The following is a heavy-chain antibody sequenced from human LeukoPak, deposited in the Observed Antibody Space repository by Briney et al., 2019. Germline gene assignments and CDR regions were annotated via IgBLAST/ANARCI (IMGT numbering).Heavy chain of an antibody. CDR2: IYYSGNT. CDR3: TKRFCRVSSGYYRYY. CDR1: GGSISSTRFY. D-gene: IGHD3-22*01. V-gene: IGHV4-39*01. J-gene: IGHJ4*02. Sequence: SETLSLTWTVSGGSISSTRFYRGWIRQPPGKGLEWIGSIYYSGNTYYNPSLKSRVTISVDTSKNQFSLKLNSVTAADTAIYCRTKRFCRVSSGYYRYYWGQGTLVTVSS.